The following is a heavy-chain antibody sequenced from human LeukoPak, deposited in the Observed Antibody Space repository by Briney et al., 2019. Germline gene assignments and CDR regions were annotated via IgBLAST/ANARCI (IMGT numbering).Heavy chain of an antibody. CDR1: GFTFSSYA. D-gene: IGHD3-10*01. Sequence: PGGSLRLSCAASGFTFSSYAMSWVRQAPGKGLEWVSVIYSGGSTYYADSVKGRFTISRDNSKNTLYLQMNRLRAEDTAVYYCARDPYYYGSGSYNYWGQGTLVTVSS. V-gene: IGHV3-53*01. CDR3: ARDPYYYGSGSYNY. J-gene: IGHJ4*02. CDR2: IYSGGST.